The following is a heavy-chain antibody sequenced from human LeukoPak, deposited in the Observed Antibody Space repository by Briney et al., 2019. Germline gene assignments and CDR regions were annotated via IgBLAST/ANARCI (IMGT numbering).Heavy chain of an antibody. CDR3: ARSMVRGVITIDY. D-gene: IGHD3-10*01. J-gene: IGHJ4*02. CDR1: GYTFTSYG. CDR2: ISAYNGNT. Sequence: ASVKVSCKDSGYTFTSYGISWVRQAPGQGLEWMGWISAYNGNTNYAQKLRGRVTMTTNTSTSTDYMTLRSLRSDDTAVYYCARSMVRGVITIDYGGQGTLVTVSS. V-gene: IGHV1-18*01.